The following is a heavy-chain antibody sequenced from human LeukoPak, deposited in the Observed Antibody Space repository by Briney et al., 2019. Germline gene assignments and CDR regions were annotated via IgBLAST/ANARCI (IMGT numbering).Heavy chain of an antibody. V-gene: IGHV1-8*01. J-gene: IGHJ5*02. D-gene: IGHD3-9*01. CDR1: GYTFTSYD. Sequence: ASVKVSCKASGYTFTSYDINWVRQATGQGLEGMGWMNPNSGNTGYAQKFQGRVTMTRNTSISTAYMELSSLRSEDTAVYYCARAGYYDILTGYSESGWFDPXXXGTLVTVSS. CDR2: MNPNSGNT. CDR3: ARAGYYDILTGYSESGWFDP.